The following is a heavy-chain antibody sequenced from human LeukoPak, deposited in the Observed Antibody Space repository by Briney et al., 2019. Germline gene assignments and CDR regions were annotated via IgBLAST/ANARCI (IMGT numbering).Heavy chain of an antibody. D-gene: IGHD6-6*01. V-gene: IGHV4-4*09. CDR2: IYTSGST. Sequence: SETLSLTCTVSGGSISSSYWSLVRQPPRKGTEWIGYIYTSGSTNYNPSLKSRVTISADTSKNQFSLKLSSVTAADTAVYYCARHRSPTSSSFFDSWGQGTLVSVSS. CDR1: GGSISSSY. CDR3: ARHRSPTSSSFFDS. J-gene: IGHJ5*01.